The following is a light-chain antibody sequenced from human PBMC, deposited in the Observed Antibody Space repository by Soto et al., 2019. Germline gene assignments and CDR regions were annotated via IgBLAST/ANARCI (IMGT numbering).Light chain of an antibody. CDR3: LLFYSGPGV. J-gene: IGLJ2*01. V-gene: IGLV7-46*01. CDR1: TGAVTSGHY. Sequence: QTVVTQEPSLTVSPGETVTLTCCCSTGAVTSGHYSYWFQQKPGQAPRTLIYHTSNKHSWTPARFSGSLFGGKAALTLSGAQPEDEAEYYCLLFYSGPGVFGGGTKLTVL. CDR2: HTS.